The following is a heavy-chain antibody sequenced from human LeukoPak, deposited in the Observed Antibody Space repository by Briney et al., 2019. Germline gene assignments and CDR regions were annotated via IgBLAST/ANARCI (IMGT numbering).Heavy chain of an antibody. CDR3: ARGGDTAMVRSYFDY. J-gene: IGHJ4*02. Sequence: SETLSLTCTVSGGSISSYYWSWIRQPPGKGLEWIGYIYYSGSTNYNPSLKSRVTISVDTSKNQFSLKLSSVTAADTAVYYCARGGDTAMVRSYFDYWGQGTLVTVSS. D-gene: IGHD5-18*01. CDR2: IYYSGST. CDR1: GGSISSYY. V-gene: IGHV4-59*01.